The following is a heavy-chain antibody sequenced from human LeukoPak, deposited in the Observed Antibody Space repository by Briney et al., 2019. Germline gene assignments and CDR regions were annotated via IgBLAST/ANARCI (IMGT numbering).Heavy chain of an antibody. D-gene: IGHD3-10*01. CDR2: IYYSGST. CDR3: ARDNYYGSGSYYNPYYFDY. Sequence: PSETLSLTCTVSGGSISSSSYYWGWIRQPPGKGLEWIGSIYYSGSTYYNPSLKSRVTISVDTSKNQFSLKLSSVTAADTAVYYCARDNYYGSGSYYNPYYFDYWGQGTLVTVSS. CDR1: GGSISSSSYY. V-gene: IGHV4-39*07. J-gene: IGHJ4*02.